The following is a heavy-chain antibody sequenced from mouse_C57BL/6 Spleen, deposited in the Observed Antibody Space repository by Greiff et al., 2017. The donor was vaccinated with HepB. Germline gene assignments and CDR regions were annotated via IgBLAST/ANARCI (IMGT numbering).Heavy chain of an antibody. Sequence: QVQLQQSGAELARPGASVKLSCKASGYTFTSYGISWVKQRTGQCLEWIGEIYPRSGDTYYNEKFKGKATLTADKSSSTAYMELRSLTSEDSAVYFCARELRSAMDYWGQGTSVTVSS. CDR1: GYTFTSYG. J-gene: IGHJ4*01. CDR2: IYPRSGDT. CDR3: ARELRSAMDY. V-gene: IGHV1-81*01. D-gene: IGHD2-12*01.